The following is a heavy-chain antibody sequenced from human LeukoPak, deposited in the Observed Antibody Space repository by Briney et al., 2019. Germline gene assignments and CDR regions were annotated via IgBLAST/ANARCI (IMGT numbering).Heavy chain of an antibody. CDR1: GGSISSSSYY. D-gene: IGHD2-15*01. V-gene: IGHV4-39*01. CDR3: ARRPYGCSGGSCYAGPGFDP. Sequence: SETLSLTCTVSGGSISSSSYYWGWIRQPPGTGLEWVGSIYYSGSTYYNPSLKSRVTISVDTSKNQFSLKLSSVTAADTAVYYCARRPYGCSGGSCYAGPGFDPWGQGTLATVSS. J-gene: IGHJ5*02. CDR2: IYYSGST.